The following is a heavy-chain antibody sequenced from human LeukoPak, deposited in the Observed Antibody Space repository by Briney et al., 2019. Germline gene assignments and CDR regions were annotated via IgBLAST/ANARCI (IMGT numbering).Heavy chain of an antibody. CDR3: AREPAAAIAFDI. J-gene: IGHJ3*02. CDR1: GFTVSSNY. CDR2: IKQDGSEK. Sequence: GGSLRLSCAASGFTVSSNYMSWVRQAPGKGLEWVANIKQDGSEKYYVDSVKGRFTISRDNAKNSLYLQMNSLRAEDTAVYYCAREPAAAIAFDIWGQGTMVTVSS. D-gene: IGHD6-13*01. V-gene: IGHV3-7*01.